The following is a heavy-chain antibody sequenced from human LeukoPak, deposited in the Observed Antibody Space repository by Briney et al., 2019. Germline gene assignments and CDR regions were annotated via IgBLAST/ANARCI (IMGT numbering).Heavy chain of an antibody. D-gene: IGHD5-18*01. CDR2: ISAYNGNT. Sequence: GASVKVSCKASGYTFTSYGIGWVRQAPGQGLEWMGWISAYNGNTNYAQKLQGRVTMTTDTSTSTAYMELRSLRSDDTAVYYCARGLGTAMVPYFDYWGQGTLVTVSS. CDR1: GYTFTSYG. CDR3: ARGLGTAMVPYFDY. V-gene: IGHV1-18*04. J-gene: IGHJ4*02.